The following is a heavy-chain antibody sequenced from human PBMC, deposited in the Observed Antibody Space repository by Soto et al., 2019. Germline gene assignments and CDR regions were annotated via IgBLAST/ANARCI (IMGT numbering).Heavy chain of an antibody. J-gene: IGHJ6*02. CDR2: INPNSGGT. D-gene: IGHD5-12*01. Sequence: GASVKVSCKASGYTFTGYYMHWVRQAPGQGLEWMGWINPNSGGTNYAQKFQGWVTITRDTSISTAYMELSRLRSDDTAVYYCAGDLKVHNGYDRVGVYYYYYGMDVWGQGTTVTVSS. V-gene: IGHV1-2*04. CDR3: AGDLKVHNGYDRVGVYYYYYGMDV. CDR1: GYTFTGYY.